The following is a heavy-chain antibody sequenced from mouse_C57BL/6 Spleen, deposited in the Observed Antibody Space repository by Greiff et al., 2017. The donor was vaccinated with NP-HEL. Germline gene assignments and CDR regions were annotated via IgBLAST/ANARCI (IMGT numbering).Heavy chain of an antibody. V-gene: IGHV1-64*01. CDR1: GYTFTSYW. CDR2: IHPNSGST. CDR3: ARGKLVYAMDY. Sequence: VKLQQPGAELVKPGASVKLSCKASGYTFTSYWMHWVKQRPGQGLEWIGMIHPNSGSTNYNEKFKSKATLTVDKSSSTAYMQLSSLTSEDSAVYYCARGKLVYAMDYWGQGTSVTVSS. J-gene: IGHJ4*01. D-gene: IGHD4-1*01.